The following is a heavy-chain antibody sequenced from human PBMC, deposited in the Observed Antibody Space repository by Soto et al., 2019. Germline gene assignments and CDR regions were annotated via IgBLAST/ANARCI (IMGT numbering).Heavy chain of an antibody. J-gene: IGHJ4*02. CDR1: GFSFSTYA. V-gene: IGHV3-30*18. Sequence: GGSLRLSCAASGFSFSTYAMSWVRQAPGKGLGWVAVISYDGSNKYYVDSVKGRFTISRDNSKNTLYLQMNSLRAEDTAVYYCAKDSYSNYGYSDFWGQGTPVTVS. CDR2: ISYDGSNK. D-gene: IGHD4-4*01. CDR3: AKDSYSNYGYSDF.